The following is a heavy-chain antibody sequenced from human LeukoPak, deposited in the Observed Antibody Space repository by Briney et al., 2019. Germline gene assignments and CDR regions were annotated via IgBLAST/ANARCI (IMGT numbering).Heavy chain of an antibody. J-gene: IGHJ5*02. Sequence: GRSLRLSCAASRFTFSSYAMHWVRQAPGKGLEWVAVISYDGSNKYYADSVKGRFTISRDNSKNTLYLQMNSLRAEDTAVYYCATDLNPGSSWPSNWFDPWGQGTLVTVSS. CDR1: RFTFSSYA. V-gene: IGHV3-30-3*01. CDR2: ISYDGSNK. D-gene: IGHD6-13*01. CDR3: ATDLNPGSSWPSNWFDP.